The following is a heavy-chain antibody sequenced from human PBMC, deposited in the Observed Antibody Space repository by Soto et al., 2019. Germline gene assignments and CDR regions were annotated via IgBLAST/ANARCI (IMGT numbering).Heavy chain of an antibody. CDR1: GYTFTSYG. CDR3: AKNGQPPYYYYGLDV. J-gene: IGHJ6*01. D-gene: IGHD2-8*01. Sequence: ASVKVSCKASGYTFTSYGISWGRQAPGQGLEWMGWIRPYNGNTNYAQKLQGRVTMTTDTSTSTAYMELRSLRSDDTAVYYCAKNGQPPYYYYGLDVSGQGTKVTVS. V-gene: IGHV1-18*01. CDR2: IRPYNGNT.